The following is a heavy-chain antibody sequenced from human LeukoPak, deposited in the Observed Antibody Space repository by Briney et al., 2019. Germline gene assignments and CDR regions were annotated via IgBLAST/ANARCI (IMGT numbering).Heavy chain of an antibody. V-gene: IGHV3-23*01. Sequence: GGSLRLSCAASGFTFSSYAMSWVRQAPGKGLEWVSAISGSGGSTYYADSVKGRFTISRDNSKNTLYQQMNSLRAEDTAVYYCEAARGYCSGGSCFDYWGQGTLVTVSS. J-gene: IGHJ4*02. CDR3: EAARGYCSGGSCFDY. CDR1: GFTFSSYA. D-gene: IGHD2-15*01. CDR2: ISGSGGST.